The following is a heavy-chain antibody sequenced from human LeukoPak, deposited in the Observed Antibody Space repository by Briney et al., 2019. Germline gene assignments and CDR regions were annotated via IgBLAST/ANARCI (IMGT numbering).Heavy chain of an antibody. D-gene: IGHD3-22*01. Sequence: GASVKVSCKASGYTFTGYYMHWVRQAPGQGLEWMGIINPSGGSTSYAQKFQGRVTMTRDTSTSTVYMELSSLRSEDTAVYYCARDRYYYDSSGYQPLDYWGQGTLVTVSS. CDR3: ARDRYYYDSSGYQPLDY. J-gene: IGHJ4*02. CDR2: INPSGGST. V-gene: IGHV1-46*01. CDR1: GYTFTGYY.